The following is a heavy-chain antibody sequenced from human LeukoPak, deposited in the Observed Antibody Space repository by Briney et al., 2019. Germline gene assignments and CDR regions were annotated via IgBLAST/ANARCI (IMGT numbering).Heavy chain of an antibody. CDR2: IYNSGST. Sequence: SETLSLTCTVSGGSISSSSYYWSWIRQPPGKGLEWIGYIYNSGSTYYNPSLKSRVTISVDTSKKQFSLKLSSVTAADTAVYYCAKTQTMMGAFDIWGQGTKVTVSS. D-gene: IGHD3-22*01. CDR3: AKTQTMMGAFDI. V-gene: IGHV4-30-4*01. J-gene: IGHJ3*02. CDR1: GGSISSSSYY.